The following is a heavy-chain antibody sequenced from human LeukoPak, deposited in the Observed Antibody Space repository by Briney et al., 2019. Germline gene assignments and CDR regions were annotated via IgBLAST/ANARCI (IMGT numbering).Heavy chain of an antibody. J-gene: IGHJ4*02. CDR2: IKEDGSEK. CDR3: ARSRSGYYEDY. Sequence: GGSLRLSCAASGFTFSNYWMSWVRQAPGKGLEWVANIKEDGSEKYYVDSVKGRFTISRDNAKNSLSLQVNSLSAADTAVYYCARSRSGYYEDYWGQGTLVTVS. V-gene: IGHV3-7*01. CDR1: GFTFSNYW. D-gene: IGHD3-22*01.